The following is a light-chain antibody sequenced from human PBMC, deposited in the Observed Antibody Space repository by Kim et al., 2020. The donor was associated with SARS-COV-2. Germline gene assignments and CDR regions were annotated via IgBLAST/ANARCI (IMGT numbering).Light chain of an antibody. CDR1: QGIYNF. CDR3: QQYNSSTRT. J-gene: IGKJ1*01. V-gene: IGKV1-16*02. Sequence: ASGGESVTITCRASQGIYNFLAWFQQKPGKAPTSLIYAASSLQSGVPSKFSGSGSGTVFTLTITSVQPEDSATYYCQQYNSSTRTFGQGTKVDIK. CDR2: AAS.